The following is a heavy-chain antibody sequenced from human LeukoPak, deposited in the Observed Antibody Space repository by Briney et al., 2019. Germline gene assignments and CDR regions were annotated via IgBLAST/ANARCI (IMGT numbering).Heavy chain of an antibody. D-gene: IGHD2-8*01. CDR1: GGSIRTYY. V-gene: IGHV4-59*08. CDR3: ARHCPNVLCYLD. Sequence: SETLSLTCTVSGGSIRTYYWSWIRQPPRKGREWIGYLYYSGSTNYNPSLKSRVTISVDTSKNQFSLKLSSVTAADTAVCYCARHCPNVLCYLDWGQGTLVTVSS. CDR2: LYYSGST. J-gene: IGHJ4*02.